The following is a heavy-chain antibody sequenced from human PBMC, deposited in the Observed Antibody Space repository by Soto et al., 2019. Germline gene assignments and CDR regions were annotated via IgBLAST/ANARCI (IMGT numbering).Heavy chain of an antibody. J-gene: IGHJ4*02. CDR2: VYRDGAT. V-gene: IGHV4-39*01. CDR3: ARLAGSSFFTY. Sequence: QLRLQESGPGLVKPSETLSLICTVSDGSIISSPDWWGWVRQPPGKGPEWIASVYRDGATYYNPSLNSRVTVFVDSSKTQFSLKLTSVTAADTAIYYCARLAGSSFFTYWGQGTRVTVSS. D-gene: IGHD6-6*01. CDR1: DGSIISSPDW.